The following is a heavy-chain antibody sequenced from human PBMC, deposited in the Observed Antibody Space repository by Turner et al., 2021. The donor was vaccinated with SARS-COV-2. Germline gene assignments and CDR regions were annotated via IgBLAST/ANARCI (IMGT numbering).Heavy chain of an antibody. D-gene: IGHD3-22*01. CDR1: GLTFSSYS. J-gene: IGHJ3*02. CDR3: ARWDNYYDSSGYYPDAFDI. V-gene: IGHV3-21*01. CDR2: ISSSSSYI. Sequence: EVQLVESGGGLFKPGGSLRLSCAASGLTFSSYSMNWVRQAPGKGLEWVSCISSSSSYIYYADSVKGRFTISRDNAKNSLYLQMNSLRAEDTAVYYCARWDNYYDSSGYYPDAFDIWGQGTMVTVSS.